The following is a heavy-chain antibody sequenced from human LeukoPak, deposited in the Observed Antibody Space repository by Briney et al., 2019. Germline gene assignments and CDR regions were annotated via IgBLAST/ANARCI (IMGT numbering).Heavy chain of an antibody. Sequence: SVKVSCKASGGTFSSYAISWVRQAPGQGLEWMGRIIPIFGTANYAQKFQGRVTITTDESTSTAYMELSSLRSEDTAVYYCAREIASSMIVVVITTGGAFDIWGQGAMVTVSS. CDR2: IIPIFGTA. J-gene: IGHJ3*02. V-gene: IGHV1-69*05. CDR1: GGTFSSYA. D-gene: IGHD3-22*01. CDR3: AREIASSMIVVVITTGGAFDI.